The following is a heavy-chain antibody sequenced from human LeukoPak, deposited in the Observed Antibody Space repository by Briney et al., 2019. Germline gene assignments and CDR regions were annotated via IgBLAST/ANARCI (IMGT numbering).Heavy chain of an antibody. CDR3: ARDVGYCGSASCYFSY. J-gene: IGHJ4*02. D-gene: IGHD2-2*01. CDR1: GFIFSSFS. CDR2: ISSTSSTI. V-gene: IGHV3-48*04. Sequence: PGGSLRLSCVASGFIFSSFSMDWVRQAPGKGLEGVTYISSTSSTIYYADSVQGRFTSSRDNAKNSLYLQMNSLTAEDTAVYFCARDVGYCGSASCYFSYWGQGTLVTVAS.